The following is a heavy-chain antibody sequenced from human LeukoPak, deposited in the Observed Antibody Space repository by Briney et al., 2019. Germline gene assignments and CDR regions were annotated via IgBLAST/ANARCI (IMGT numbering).Heavy chain of an antibody. Sequence: PGGSLRLSCAASGFTFSSYSMNWVRQPPGKGLEWIGEINHSGSTNYNPSLKSRVTISVDTSKNQFSLKLSSVTAADTAVYYCARRGFGELCLDPWGQGTLVTVSS. CDR3: ARRGFGELCLDP. J-gene: IGHJ5*02. CDR2: INHSGST. CDR1: GFTFSSYS. V-gene: IGHV4-34*01. D-gene: IGHD3-10*01.